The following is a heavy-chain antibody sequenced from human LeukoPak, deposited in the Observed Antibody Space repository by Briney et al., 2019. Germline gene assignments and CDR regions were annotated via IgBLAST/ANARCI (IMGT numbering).Heavy chain of an antibody. CDR2: IYSSGST. V-gene: IGHV3-53*01. CDR3: ASLSSGYYSPFDY. J-gene: IGHJ4*02. Sequence: GGSLGLSCGAAGFTVSTNFMGWVRQPPGKGLEWISVIYSSGSTYYADSVKCRFTISRDSSKNTLFLQMNSLRAEDTALYYCASLSSGYYSPFDYWGQGTLVTVSS. CDR1: GFTVSTNF. D-gene: IGHD3-22*01.